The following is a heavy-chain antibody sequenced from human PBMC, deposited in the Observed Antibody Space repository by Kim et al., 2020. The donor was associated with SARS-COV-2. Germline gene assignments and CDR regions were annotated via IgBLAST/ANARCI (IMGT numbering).Heavy chain of an antibody. Sequence: TYDADSVKGRFTISSDNSRNALYLQRNSLRADDTAVYYCARVLVPRDGMDVWGQGTTVTVSS. CDR3: ARVLVPRDGMDV. V-gene: IGHV3-23*01. D-gene: IGHD1-26*01. J-gene: IGHJ6*02. CDR2: T.